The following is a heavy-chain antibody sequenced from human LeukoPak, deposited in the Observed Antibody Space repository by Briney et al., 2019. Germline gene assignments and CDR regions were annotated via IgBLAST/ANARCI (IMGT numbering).Heavy chain of an antibody. J-gene: IGHJ3*02. Sequence: EGSLRLSCAASGFSFSDYGMDWVRQAPGKGLEWVSFIRYDGTGQYYADSVKGRLTISRDNSKNMLYLQLNSVRPDDTAVYYCARGNSNGFDIWGQGTMVTVSS. CDR3: ARGNSNGFDI. D-gene: IGHD1-7*01. V-gene: IGHV3-30*02. CDR2: IRYDGTGQ. CDR1: GFSFSDYG.